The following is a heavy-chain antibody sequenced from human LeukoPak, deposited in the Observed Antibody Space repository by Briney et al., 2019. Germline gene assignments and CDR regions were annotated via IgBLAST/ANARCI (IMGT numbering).Heavy chain of an antibody. V-gene: IGHV1-2*02. Sequence: ASVTETFKASGYTFTGYYMHWVRQAPGQGLEWMGWINPNSGGTNYAQKFQGRVTMTRDTSISTAYMELSRLRSDDTAVYYCARVDDPSSGIYFGYAYCSEGTLVTVSS. D-gene: IGHD1-26*01. CDR2: INPNSGGT. J-gene: IGHJ4*02. CDR1: GYTFTGYY. CDR3: ARVDDPSSGIYFGYAY.